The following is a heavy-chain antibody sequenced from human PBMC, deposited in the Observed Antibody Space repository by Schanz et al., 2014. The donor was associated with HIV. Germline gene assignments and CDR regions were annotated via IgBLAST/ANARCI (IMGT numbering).Heavy chain of an antibody. D-gene: IGHD1-20*01. CDR1: GLTVRNKY. J-gene: IGHJ1*01. Sequence: VRLVETGGDLIQPGGSLRLSCAASGLTVRNKYMTWVRQAPGKGLEWVTSISGGSGSTFYADSVKGRFTISRVNSKNTLYLQMNSLRAEDTAIYYCAKTSITLGMDVWGQGTLVIVSS. V-gene: IGHV3-23*04. CDR3: AKTSITLGMDV. CDR2: ISGGSGST.